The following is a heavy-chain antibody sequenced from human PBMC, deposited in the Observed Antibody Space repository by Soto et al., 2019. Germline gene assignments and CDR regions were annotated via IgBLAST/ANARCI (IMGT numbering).Heavy chain of an antibody. J-gene: IGHJ5*02. CDR1: GGTFSSYA. CDR2: IIPIFGTA. D-gene: IGHD3-3*01. V-gene: IGHV1-69*12. CDR3: AREGRDGAVEWFDP. Sequence: QVQLVQSGAEVKKPGSSVKVSCKASGGTFSSYAISWVRQAPGQGLEWMGGIIPIFGTANYAQKFQGRVTXXAXEXXSTAYMELSSLRSEDTAVYYCAREGRDGAVEWFDPWGQGTLVTVSS.